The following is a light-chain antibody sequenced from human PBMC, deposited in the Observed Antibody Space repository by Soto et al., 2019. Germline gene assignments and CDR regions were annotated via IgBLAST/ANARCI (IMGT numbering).Light chain of an antibody. CDR1: QSVTD. J-gene: IGKJ1*01. CDR3: QQSNQLTPL. Sequence: EVVLTLSPNTLSGSPAETVTLSYRASQSVTDLAWYQQRPGQAHRLLIHGASTRAPGTPARFSGSGSGTEFTLTICSLQSEDFAVYYCQQSNQLTPLFGDGSKADVK. CDR2: GAS. V-gene: IGKV3-15*01.